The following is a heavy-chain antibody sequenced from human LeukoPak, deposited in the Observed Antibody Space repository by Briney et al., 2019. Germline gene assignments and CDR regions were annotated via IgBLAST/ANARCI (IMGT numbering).Heavy chain of an antibody. V-gene: IGHV1-69*01. D-gene: IGHD2-15*01. CDR2: IIPIFGTA. J-gene: IGHJ6*04. CDR3: ASDIVVVVAATPYYYYGMDV. Sequence: ASVKVSCTASGGTFSSYAISWVRQAPGQGLEWMGGIIPIFGTANYAQKFQGRVTITADESTSTAYMELSSLRSEDTAVYYCASDIVVVVAATPYYYYGMDVWGKGTTVTVSS. CDR1: GGTFSSYA.